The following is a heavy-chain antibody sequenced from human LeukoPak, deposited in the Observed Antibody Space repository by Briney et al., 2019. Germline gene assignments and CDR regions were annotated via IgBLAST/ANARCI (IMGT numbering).Heavy chain of an antibody. CDR1: GYSFTKHY. J-gene: IGHJ4*02. CDR2: INTSGGST. CDR3: TRALALATADY. Sequence: GASVKVSCKASGYSFTKHYMHWVRQAPGQGLEWIGLINTSGGSTTYAQNFQGRVTITRDTSTNTLYLELTSLRSEDTAVYYCTRALALATADYWGQGTLVSVSS. V-gene: IGHV1-46*01.